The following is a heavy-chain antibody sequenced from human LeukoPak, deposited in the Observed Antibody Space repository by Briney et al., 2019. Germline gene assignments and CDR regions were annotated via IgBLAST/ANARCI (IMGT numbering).Heavy chain of an antibody. J-gene: IGHJ4*02. CDR3: AKSFRSTSLDY. CDR2: ISSSGTTI. CDR1: GFTLSNYE. D-gene: IGHD2-2*01. V-gene: IGHV3-48*03. Sequence: GGSLRLSCAASGFTLSNYEVNWVRQAPGKGLEWVSYISSSGTTIYYADSVKGRFTISRDNSKNTLYLQMNSLRAGDTAVYYCAKSFRSTSLDYWGQGTLVTVSS.